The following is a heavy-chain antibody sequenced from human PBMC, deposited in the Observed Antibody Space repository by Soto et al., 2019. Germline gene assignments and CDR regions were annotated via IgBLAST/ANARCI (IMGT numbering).Heavy chain of an antibody. CDR1: GFTFSSYS. V-gene: IGHV3-21*01. Sequence: AGGSLRLSCAASGFTFSSYSMNWVRQAPGKGLEWVSSISSSSSYIYYADSVKGRFTISRDNAKNSLYLQMNSLRAEDTAVYYCARDSSGRTIDAFDIWGQGTMVTVSS. D-gene: IGHD6-19*01. J-gene: IGHJ3*02. CDR3: ARDSSGRTIDAFDI. CDR2: ISSSSSYI.